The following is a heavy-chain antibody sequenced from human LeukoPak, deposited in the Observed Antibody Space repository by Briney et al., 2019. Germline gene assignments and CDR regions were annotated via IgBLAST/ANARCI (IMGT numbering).Heavy chain of an antibody. V-gene: IGHV3-23*01. Sequence: GGSLRLSCAASGFTFSSYAMSWVRQAPGKGLEWVSAISGSGGSTYYADSVKGRFTISRDNSKNTLYLQMNSLRAEDTAVYYCAKDLEIDGDIVAPGGAFDIWGQGTMVTVSS. CDR3: AKDLEIDGDIVAPGGAFDI. J-gene: IGHJ3*02. D-gene: IGHD5-12*01. CDR2: ISGSGGST. CDR1: GFTFSSYA.